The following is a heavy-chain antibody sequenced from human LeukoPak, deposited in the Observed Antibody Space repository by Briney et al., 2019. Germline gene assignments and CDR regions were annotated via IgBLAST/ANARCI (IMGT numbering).Heavy chain of an antibody. CDR2: IYYSESA. CDR3: ARVGGYPLSAFDI. Sequence: SETLSLTCTVSGGPIRSYYWSWIRQPPGKGLEWIGYIYYSESANYNPSLKSRITISLDTSKNQFSLKLNSVTAADTAVYYCARVGGYPLSAFDIWGQGTMVTVSS. D-gene: IGHD3-22*01. J-gene: IGHJ3*02. CDR1: GGPIRSYY. V-gene: IGHV4-59*08.